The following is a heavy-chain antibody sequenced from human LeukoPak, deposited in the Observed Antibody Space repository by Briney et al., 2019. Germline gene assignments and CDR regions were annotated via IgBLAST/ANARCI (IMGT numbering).Heavy chain of an antibody. V-gene: IGHV3-23*01. Sequence: PGGSLRLSCAASGFTFSSYAMSWVRQAPGKGLEWVSAISGSGGSTYYADSVKGRFTISRDNSKNTLYLQMNRLRAEDTAVYYCAKDLLRSPYFDYWGQGTLVTVSS. CDR3: AKDLLRSPYFDY. J-gene: IGHJ4*02. CDR2: ISGSGGST. CDR1: GFTFSSYA. D-gene: IGHD2-21*01.